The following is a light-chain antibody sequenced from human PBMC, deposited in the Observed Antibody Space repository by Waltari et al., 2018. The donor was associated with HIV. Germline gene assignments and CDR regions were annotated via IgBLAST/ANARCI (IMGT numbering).Light chain of an antibody. V-gene: IGKV3-15*01. CDR3: QQYNNWPQT. CDR1: QPINNN. Sequence: EKVMTQSPATLSVSPGERATLSCRASQPINNNLAWYQQKPGPAPQLLIYGASTRAAGVPDRFSGSGSGTEFSLTISSLQSEDLAIYYCQQYNNWPQTFGQGTKVEIK. CDR2: GAS. J-gene: IGKJ2*01.